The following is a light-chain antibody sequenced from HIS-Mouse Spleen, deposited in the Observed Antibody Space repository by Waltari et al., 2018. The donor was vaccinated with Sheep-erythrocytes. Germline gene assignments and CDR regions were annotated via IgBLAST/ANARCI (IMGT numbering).Light chain of an antibody. V-gene: IGLV2-11*01. Sequence: QSALTQPRSVSGPPGPSVTISRTGTSSDVGGYNYVSWYQQQPGKAPKLMIYDVSKRPSGVPDRFSGSKSGNTASLTISGLQAEDEADYYCCSYAGSYNHVFATGTKVTVL. CDR3: CSYAGSYNHV. CDR2: DVS. J-gene: IGLJ1*01. CDR1: SSDVGGYNY.